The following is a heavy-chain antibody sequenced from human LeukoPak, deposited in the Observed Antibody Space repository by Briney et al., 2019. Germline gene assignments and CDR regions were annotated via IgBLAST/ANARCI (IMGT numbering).Heavy chain of an antibody. J-gene: IGHJ4*02. CDR1: GFTFSSYA. D-gene: IGHD1-26*01. CDR2: ISGSGGST. Sequence: GGSLRLSCAASGFTFSSYAMSWVRQAPGKGLEWVSAISGSGGSTYYADSVKGRFTISRDNSKNTLYLQMNSLRAEDTAVYYCARAARVWELLHIDYWGQGTLVTVSS. V-gene: IGHV3-23*01. CDR3: ARAARVWELLHIDY.